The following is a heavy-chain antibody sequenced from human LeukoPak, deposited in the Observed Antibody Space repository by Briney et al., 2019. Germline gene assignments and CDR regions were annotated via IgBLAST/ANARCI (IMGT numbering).Heavy chain of an antibody. Sequence: PSETLSLTCTVSGGSISSYYWSWIRQPPGKGLEWIGYIYYSGSTNYNPSLKSRVTISVDTSENQFSLKLSSVTATDTAVYYCGRGRGDSSGYYLKYWGQGTLVTVSS. CDR1: GGSISSYY. J-gene: IGHJ4*02. CDR2: IYYSGST. CDR3: GRGRGDSSGYYLKY. D-gene: IGHD3-22*01. V-gene: IGHV4-59*01.